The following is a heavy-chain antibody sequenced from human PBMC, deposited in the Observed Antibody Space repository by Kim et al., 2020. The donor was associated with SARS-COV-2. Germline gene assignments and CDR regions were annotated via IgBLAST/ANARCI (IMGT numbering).Heavy chain of an antibody. CDR1: GGSFSGYY. J-gene: IGHJ5*02. Sequence: SETLSLTCAVYGGSFSGYYWSWIRQPPGKGLEWIGEINHSGSTNYNPSLKSRVTISVDTSKNQFSLKLSSVTAADTAVYYCARTLTGSSSRYTVRWFDPWGQGTLVTVSS. CDR2: INHSGST. D-gene: IGHD6-13*01. V-gene: IGHV4-34*01. CDR3: ARTLTGSSSRYTVRWFDP.